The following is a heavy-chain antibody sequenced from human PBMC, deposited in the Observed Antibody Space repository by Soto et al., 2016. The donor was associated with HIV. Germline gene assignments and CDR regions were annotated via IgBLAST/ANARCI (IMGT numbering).Heavy chain of an antibody. Sequence: EVQLVESGGGLVQPGHSLRLSCTASGFTFGDHLINWVRQTPGKGLEWVGVVRSKAFGGTIEYAASVKGRFTISRDDYDSVAYLQMNSLKTEDSAVYYCTRDCRGSTCYARGRHYYYNYMDVWGGGTTVTVSS. D-gene: IGHD2-15*01. CDR3: TRDCRGSTCYARGRHYYYNYMDV. J-gene: IGHJ6*03. CDR2: VRSKAFGGTI. V-gene: IGHV3-49*04. CDR1: GFTFGDHL.